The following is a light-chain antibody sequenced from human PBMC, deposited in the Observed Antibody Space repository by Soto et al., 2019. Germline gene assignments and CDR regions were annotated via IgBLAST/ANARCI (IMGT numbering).Light chain of an antibody. CDR1: QSLDSTY. CDR3: QRSGSAPPYI. V-gene: IGKV3-20*01. CDR2: GAS. Sequence: EVVLTQSPGTLSLSPGERATLSCRASQSLDSTYLAWYQQKPGQSPRLVIYGASRRATGIPDRFSGSGSGTDLTLTIGRLEPEDFGVYYCQRSGSAPPYIFGAGTRLDI. J-gene: IGKJ2*01.